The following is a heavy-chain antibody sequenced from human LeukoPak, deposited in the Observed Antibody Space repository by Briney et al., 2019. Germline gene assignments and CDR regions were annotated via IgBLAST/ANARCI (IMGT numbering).Heavy chain of an antibody. D-gene: IGHD5-18*01. Sequence: GGSLRLSCAASGFTFSSYGMHWVRQAPGKGLEWLAVISCDGNTKYYGDSVRGRFTISRDNSKNTLYLQVNSLRAEDTAVYYCARDNLVQLGYYFQYWGQGTLVIASS. CDR1: GFTFSSYG. V-gene: IGHV3-30*03. J-gene: IGHJ4*02. CDR3: ARDNLVQLGYYFQY. CDR2: ISCDGNTK.